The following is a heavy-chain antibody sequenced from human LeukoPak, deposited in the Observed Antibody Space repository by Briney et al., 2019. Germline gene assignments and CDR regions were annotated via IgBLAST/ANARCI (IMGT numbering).Heavy chain of an antibody. V-gene: IGHV3-21*01. CDR2: ISSSSSYI. CDR1: GFTFSSYS. Sequence: GGPLRLSCAASGFTFSSYSMNWVRQAPGKGLEWVSSISSSSSYIYYADSVKGRFTISRDNAKNSLYLQMNSLRAEDTAVYYCAREGPSGYCDYWGQGTLVTVSS. J-gene: IGHJ4*02. D-gene: IGHD3-3*01. CDR3: AREGPSGYCDY.